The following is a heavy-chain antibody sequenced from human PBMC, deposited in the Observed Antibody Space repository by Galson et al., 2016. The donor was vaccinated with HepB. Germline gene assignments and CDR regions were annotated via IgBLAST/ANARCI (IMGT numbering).Heavy chain of an antibody. CDR1: DGSISTSSFS. Sequence: ETLSLTCTVSDGSISTSSFSWGWIRQPPGKGLEWIGSIYYSGSTYYNPSLKSRVTISVDTSKNQFSLKLNSVTAADTAVCYCAVVVPAAIGLGFEYWGQGTLVTVSS. CDR2: IYYSGST. V-gene: IGHV4-39*01. J-gene: IGHJ4*02. CDR3: AVVVPAAIGLGFEY. D-gene: IGHD2-2*02.